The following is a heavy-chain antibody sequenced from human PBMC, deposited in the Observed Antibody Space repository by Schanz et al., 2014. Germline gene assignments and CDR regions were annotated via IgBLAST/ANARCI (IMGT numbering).Heavy chain of an antibody. J-gene: IGHJ3*02. CDR3: ARRDNYLSAFDI. D-gene: IGHD4-4*01. Sequence: QLQLQESGPGLVKPSETLSLTCTVSGASISGSSDYWGWIRQSPGKGLEWFGNIYYTGTTYYNPSRKSRVPIAVETSKNRFSRNLSSVTAADTAVFYCARRDNYLSAFDIWGQGTMVTVSS. CDR1: GASISGSSDY. V-gene: IGHV4-39*01. CDR2: IYYTGTT.